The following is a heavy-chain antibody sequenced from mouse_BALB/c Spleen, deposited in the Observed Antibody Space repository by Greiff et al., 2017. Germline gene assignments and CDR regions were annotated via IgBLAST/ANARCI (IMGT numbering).Heavy chain of an antibody. CDR3: VRDPRDYYAMDY. Sequence: QVQLQQSGPGLVAPSQSLSITCTVSGFSLTSYDISWIRQPPGKGLEWLGVIWTGGGTNYNSAFMSRLSISKDNSKSQVFLKMNSLQTDDTAIYYCVRDPRDYYAMDYWGQGTSVTVSS. CDR2: IWTGGGT. J-gene: IGHJ4*01. V-gene: IGHV2-9-2*01. CDR1: GFSLTSYD.